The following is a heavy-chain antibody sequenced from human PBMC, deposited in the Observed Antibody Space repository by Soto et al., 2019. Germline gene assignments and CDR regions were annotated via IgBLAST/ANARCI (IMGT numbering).Heavy chain of an antibody. CDR2: IYYSGST. CDR3: ASEIASSGYHFDY. D-gene: IGHD3-22*01. J-gene: IGHJ4*02. CDR1: GGSISSSSYY. V-gene: IGHV4-39*01. Sequence: SETLSLTCTVSGGSISSSSYYWGWIRQPPGKGLEWIGSIYYSGSTYYNPSLKSRVTISVDTSKNQFSLKLSSVTAADTAVYYCASEIASSGYHFDYWGQGTLVTVSS.